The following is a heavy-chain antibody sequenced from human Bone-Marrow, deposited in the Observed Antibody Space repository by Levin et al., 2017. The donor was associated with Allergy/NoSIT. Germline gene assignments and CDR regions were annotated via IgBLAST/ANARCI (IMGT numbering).Heavy chain of an antibody. J-gene: IGHJ4*02. V-gene: IGHV4-30-4*01. CDR3: ATGSGSYKIYFAY. CDR1: GGSISSGNYY. D-gene: IGHD3-10*01. Sequence: SCTVSGGSISSGNYYWSWIRQPPGKGLEWIGYIYFSGSTYYNPSLKSRLTISVDTSKNQFSFNLTSPTAADTAVYYCATGSGSYKIYFAYWGQGTLVTVSS. CDR2: IYFSGST.